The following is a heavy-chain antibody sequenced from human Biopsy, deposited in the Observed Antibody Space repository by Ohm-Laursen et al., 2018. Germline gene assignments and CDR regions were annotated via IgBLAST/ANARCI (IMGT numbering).Heavy chain of an antibody. CDR3: ARHPTGFWFDP. J-gene: IGHJ5*02. V-gene: IGHV4-39*01. Sequence: TLSLTCTVSGGSVSSNVAYWAWIRQPPGKGLESIGIIFYSGITYYNPSLQSRVTMSVDTSKNQFSLNLTSVTAADTAVYYCARHPTGFWFDPWGQGTLVIVSS. CDR2: IFYSGIT. CDR1: GGSVSSNVAY.